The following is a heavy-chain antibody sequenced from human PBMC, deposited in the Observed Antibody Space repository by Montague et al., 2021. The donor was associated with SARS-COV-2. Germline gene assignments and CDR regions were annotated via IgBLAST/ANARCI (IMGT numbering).Heavy chain of an antibody. CDR3: AGNRRITMIVVVIGYGFDP. J-gene: IGHJ5*02. CDR1: GGSISSSSYY. D-gene: IGHD3-22*01. V-gene: IGHV4-39*01. Sequence: SETLSLTCTVSGGSISSSSYYWGWIRQPPGKGLEWIGSIYYSGSTYYNPSLKSRVTISVDTSKNQFSLKLRSVTAADTAVYYCAGNRRITMIVVVIGYGFDPWGQGTLVTVSS. CDR2: IYYSGST.